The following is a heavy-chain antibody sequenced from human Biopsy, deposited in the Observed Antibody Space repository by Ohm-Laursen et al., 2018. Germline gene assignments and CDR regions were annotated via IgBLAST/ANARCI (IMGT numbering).Heavy chain of an antibody. CDR3: ARVGAGAPSIDYFDY. D-gene: IGHD1-26*01. CDR1: GGSIGSFF. Sequence: SETLSLTCTVSGGSIGSFFWSWIRQPPGKGLEWIGYIYYSGSTNYNPSLRSRVTISVDRSKNQFSLELSSVTAADTAVYYGARVGAGAPSIDYFDYWGQGALVTVSS. J-gene: IGHJ4*02. V-gene: IGHV4-59*01. CDR2: IYYSGST.